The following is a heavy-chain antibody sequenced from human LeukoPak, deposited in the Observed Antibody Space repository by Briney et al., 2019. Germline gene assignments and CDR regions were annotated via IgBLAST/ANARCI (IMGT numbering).Heavy chain of an antibody. CDR3: ARDHGYGSGTYLDH. CDR2: ISYDGSDT. CDR1: GFTFSPYA. Sequence: GGPLRLSCAASGFTFSPYAMHWVRQAPGKGLEWVSCISYDGSDTFYADSVKGRFTISRDNSRNTLYVEMDSLRAEDTAVYYCARDHGYGSGTYLDHWGQGTLVTVSS. D-gene: IGHD3-10*01. V-gene: IGHV3-30*01. J-gene: IGHJ4*02.